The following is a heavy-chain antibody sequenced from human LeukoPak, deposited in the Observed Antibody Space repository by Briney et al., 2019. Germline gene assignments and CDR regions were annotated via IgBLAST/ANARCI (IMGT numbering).Heavy chain of an antibody. Sequence: PGGSLRLSCAASGVTVSSDYMSWVRQAPGEGLEWVSVIYSGGSTYYANSVKGRFTISRDNSKNTLSLQMNSLRPEDTAIYYCARGGGAFCGGDCYRNFDYWGQGTLVTVSS. D-gene: IGHD2-21*02. CDR3: ARGGGAFCGGDCYRNFDY. CDR2: IYSGGST. J-gene: IGHJ4*02. V-gene: IGHV3-66*02. CDR1: GVTVSSDY.